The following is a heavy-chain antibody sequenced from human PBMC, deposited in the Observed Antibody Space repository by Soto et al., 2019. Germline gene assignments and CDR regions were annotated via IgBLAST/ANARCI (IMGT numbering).Heavy chain of an antibody. J-gene: IGHJ4*02. CDR3: EKGRGSSVGSFDH. Sequence: EVQVLESGGGLVQRGGSLRLSCAAAGITFSSFAMGWVRQTPGKGLEWVSGISSSGGSTYYADSVKGRFIISRDNSKSTLHLQMNSLRAEDTAIYYCEKGRGSSVGSFDHWGQGTLVTVSS. D-gene: IGHD6-19*01. CDR1: GITFSSFA. CDR2: ISSSGGST. V-gene: IGHV3-23*01.